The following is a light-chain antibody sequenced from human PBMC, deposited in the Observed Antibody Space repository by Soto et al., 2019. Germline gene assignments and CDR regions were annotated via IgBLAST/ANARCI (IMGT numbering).Light chain of an antibody. CDR3: QQYNTYSWT. Sequence: DIQMTQFPSTLSASVGDRVTITCRASQSISNRLAWFQQKSGEAPKILIHKVSSLESGVPSRLSGSGPGSESTLTISSLQPNYFATYYCQQYNTYSWTFGQGTKVEIK. J-gene: IGKJ1*01. CDR1: QSISNR. CDR2: KVS. V-gene: IGKV1-5*03.